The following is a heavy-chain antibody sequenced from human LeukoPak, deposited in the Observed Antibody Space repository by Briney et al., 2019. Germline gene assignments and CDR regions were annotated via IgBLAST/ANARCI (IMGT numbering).Heavy chain of an antibody. V-gene: IGHV4-34*01. CDR3: ARGRRLPYGGHIAPYSNYYMDV. CDR2: INHSGST. Sequence: NSSETLSLTCAVYGGSFSGYYWSWLRQPPGKGREWLGEINHSGSTSYNPSLKSRVTISVDTSKNQLSLKLSSVTAADTAVYYCARGRRLPYGGHIAPYSNYYMDVWGKGTTVTVSS. D-gene: IGHD4/OR15-4a*01. CDR1: GGSFSGYY. J-gene: IGHJ6*03.